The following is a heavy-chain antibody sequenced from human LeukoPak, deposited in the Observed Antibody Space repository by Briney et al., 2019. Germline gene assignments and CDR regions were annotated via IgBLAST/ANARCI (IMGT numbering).Heavy chain of an antibody. CDR1: GGSISSSY. D-gene: IGHD6-13*01. Sequence: SETLSLTCTVSGGSISSSYWSWIRQPPGKGLEWIGYISDSGSTNYNPSLKSRVTISVDTSKNQIFLKLRSVTTADTAVYYCATNSSWFDYWGQGNLVTVSA. CDR3: ATNSSWFDY. V-gene: IGHV4-59*01. J-gene: IGHJ4*02. CDR2: ISDSGST.